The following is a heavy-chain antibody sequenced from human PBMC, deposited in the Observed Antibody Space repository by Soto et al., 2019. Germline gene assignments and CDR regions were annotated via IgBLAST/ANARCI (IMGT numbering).Heavy chain of an antibody. V-gene: IGHV3-9*01. Sequence: LRLSCAASGFTFDDYAMHWVRQAPGKGLEWVSGISWNSGSIGYADSVKGRFTISRDNAKNSLYLQMNSLRAEDTALYYCAKATIYGRKVGYYFDYWGQGTLVTVSS. CDR2: ISWNSGSI. D-gene: IGHD4-17*01. CDR1: GFTFDDYA. J-gene: IGHJ4*02. CDR3: AKATIYGRKVGYYFDY.